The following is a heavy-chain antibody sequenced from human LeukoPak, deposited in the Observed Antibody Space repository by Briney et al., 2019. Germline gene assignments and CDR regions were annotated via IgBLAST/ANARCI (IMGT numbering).Heavy chain of an antibody. CDR2: ISGSGGST. V-gene: IGHV3-23*01. CDR3: AKVGPGIAAASFDY. Sequence: PGGSLRLSCVVSGFRFSSYAMSWVRQAPGKGLEWVSAISGSGGSTYYADSVKGRFTISRDNSKNTLYLQMNSLRAEDTAVYYCAKVGPGIAAASFDYWGQGTLVTVSS. CDR1: GFRFSSYA. D-gene: IGHD6-13*01. J-gene: IGHJ4*02.